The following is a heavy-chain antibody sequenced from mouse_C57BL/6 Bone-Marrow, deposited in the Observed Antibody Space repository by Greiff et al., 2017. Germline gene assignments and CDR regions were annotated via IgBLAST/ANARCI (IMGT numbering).Heavy chain of an antibody. J-gene: IGHJ3*01. CDR1: GYTFTSYW. CDR3: ERKVYGAWFSY. CDR2: INPSSGYT. Sequence: VKLMESGAELAKPGASVKLSCKASGYTFTSYWMHWVNQRPGQGLEWIGYINPSSGYTKYNQKFKDKATLTADKASSTAYMQLSRLTYEDSAVDYCERKVYGAWFSYWVRGTLVTVSA. D-gene: IGHD1-1*02. V-gene: IGHV1-7*01.